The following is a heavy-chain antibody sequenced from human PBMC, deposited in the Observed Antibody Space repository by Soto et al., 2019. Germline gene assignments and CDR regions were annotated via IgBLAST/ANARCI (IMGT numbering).Heavy chain of an antibody. D-gene: IGHD3-10*01. CDR2: IIPIFGTA. Sequence: GASVKVSCKASGGTFSSYAIGWVRQAPGQGLEWMGGIIPIFGTANYAQKFQGRVTITADESTSTAYMELSSLRSEDTAVYYCARAFFQGVITDYYYYYGMDVWGQGTTVTVSS. V-gene: IGHV1-69*13. CDR1: GGTFSSYA. J-gene: IGHJ6*02. CDR3: ARAFFQGVITDYYYYYGMDV.